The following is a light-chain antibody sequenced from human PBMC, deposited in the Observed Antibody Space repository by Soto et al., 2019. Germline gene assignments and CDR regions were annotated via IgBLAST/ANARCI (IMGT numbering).Light chain of an antibody. CDR2: G. J-gene: IGLJ3*02. Sequence: QAVVTQPPSVSGAPGQRVTISCTGSSSNIGAGYPVHWYQQLPGTAPKLLVAGNRPSGVPDRFSVSKSGASASLAITGLQAEDEADYYCQSDDSSLSRRWVFGGGTKVTVL. CDR1: SSNIGAGYP. CDR3: QSDDSSLSRRWV. V-gene: IGLV1-40*03.